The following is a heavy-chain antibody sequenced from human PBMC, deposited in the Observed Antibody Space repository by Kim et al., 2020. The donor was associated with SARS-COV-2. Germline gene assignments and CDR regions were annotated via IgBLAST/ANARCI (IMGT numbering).Heavy chain of an antibody. CDR1: GYTFTRFA. V-gene: IGHV7-4-1*02. CDR2: INTYNGNA. Sequence: ASVKVSCKASGYTFTRFAMNWVRQAPGQGLEWMGWINTYNGNATYAQGFTGRFVFSLDTSVNTAYLQISSLRADDTAVYYCARTVWLAVAGTGDWYFDLWGRGTLVIVSS. CDR3: ARTVWLAVAGTGDWYFDL. D-gene: IGHD6-19*01. J-gene: IGHJ2*01.